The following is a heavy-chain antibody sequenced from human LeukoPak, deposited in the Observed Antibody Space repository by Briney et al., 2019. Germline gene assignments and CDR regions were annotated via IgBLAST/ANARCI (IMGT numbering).Heavy chain of an antibody. Sequence: PGGSLRLSCAASGFTFSSYSMNWVRQAPGKGLEWVSSISSSSSYIYYADSVKGRFTISRDNAKNSLYLQMNSPRAEDTAVYYCARSIRNYYDSSGYLKPFDYWGQGTLVTVSS. D-gene: IGHD3-22*01. CDR2: ISSSSSYI. CDR1: GFTFSSYS. J-gene: IGHJ4*02. V-gene: IGHV3-21*01. CDR3: ARSIRNYYDSSGYLKPFDY.